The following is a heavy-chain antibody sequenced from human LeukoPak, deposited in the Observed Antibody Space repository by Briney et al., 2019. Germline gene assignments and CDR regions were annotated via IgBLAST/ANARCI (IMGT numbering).Heavy chain of an antibody. D-gene: IGHD3-9*01. CDR2: IKRKSDGETT. Sequence: GGSLRLSCAASGFTFSSYSMTWVRQAPGKGLEWVGRIKRKSDGETTDYAAPVKGRFTISRDDSKNMLYLEMNSLKTEDTAVYYCTTGLQYFDWPYFDCWGQGTLVTVSS. J-gene: IGHJ4*02. V-gene: IGHV3-15*01. CDR1: GFTFSSYS. CDR3: TTGLQYFDWPYFDC.